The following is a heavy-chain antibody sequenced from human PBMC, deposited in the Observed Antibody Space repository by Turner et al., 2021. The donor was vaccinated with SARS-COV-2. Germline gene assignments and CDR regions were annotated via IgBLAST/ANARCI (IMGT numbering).Heavy chain of an antibody. D-gene: IGHD2-15*01. J-gene: IGHJ4*02. CDR1: GFSLSTSGVG. CDR2: IDWDDQK. Sequence: QITLKESGPTLLNPTQTLPLTRTFSGFSLSTSGVGVAWIRQPPGKVLEWLALIDWDDQKRYSPSLKSRLTITKDTYKNQVGLTMTNMDTVDTATYYCAHKVVAAIFDYWGQGTLVTVSS. V-gene: IGHV2-5*02. CDR3: AHKVVAAIFDY.